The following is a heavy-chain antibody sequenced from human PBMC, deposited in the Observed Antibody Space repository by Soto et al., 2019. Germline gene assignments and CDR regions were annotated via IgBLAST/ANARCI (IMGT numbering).Heavy chain of an antibody. CDR3: AREQTKDYDFWSAYALYYCYYGRDV. J-gene: IGHJ6*02. D-gene: IGHD3-3*01. CDR2: IWYDGSNK. V-gene: IGHV3-33*01. CDR1: GFTFSSYG. Sequence: GGSLRLSCAASGFTFSSYGMHWVRQAPGKGLEWVAVIWYDGSNKYYADSVKGRFTISRDNSKNTLYLQMNSLRAEDKAVYYCAREQTKDYDFWSAYALYYCYYGRDVCGQGTRGTVSS.